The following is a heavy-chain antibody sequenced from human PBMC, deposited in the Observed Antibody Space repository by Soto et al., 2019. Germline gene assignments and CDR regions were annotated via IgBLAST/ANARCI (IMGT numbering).Heavy chain of an antibody. Sequence: TLSLTCAVSRGSISSGGYSWSWIRQPPGKGLEWIGFIYHTGSTYYNPSLESRVTISVDRSKNQLYLRLSSVTAADTAVYYCARDNTGSLDPWGQGTLVTVSS. CDR1: RGSISSGGYS. CDR3: ARDNTGSLDP. D-gene: IGHD3-10*01. CDR2: IYHTGST. V-gene: IGHV4-30-2*01. J-gene: IGHJ5*02.